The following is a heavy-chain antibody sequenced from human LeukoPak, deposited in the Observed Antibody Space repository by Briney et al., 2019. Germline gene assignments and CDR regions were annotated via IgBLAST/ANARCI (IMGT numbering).Heavy chain of an antibody. CDR2: IIPIFGTA. Sequence: ASVKVSCKASGGTFSSYAISWVRQAPGQGLEWMGGIIPIFGTANYAQKFQGRVTITADESTSTAYMELSSLRSEDTAVYYCARGRYDILTGYSDYWGQGTLVTVSS. CDR1: GGTFSSYA. CDR3: ARGRYDILTGYSDY. J-gene: IGHJ4*02. D-gene: IGHD3-9*01. V-gene: IGHV1-69*13.